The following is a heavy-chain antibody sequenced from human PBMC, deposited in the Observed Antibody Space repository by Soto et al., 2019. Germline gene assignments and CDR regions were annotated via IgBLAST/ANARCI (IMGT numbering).Heavy chain of an antibody. J-gene: IGHJ4*02. CDR2: ISAYNGNT. CDR3: SRVPPSIGVIDDY. Sequence: QVQLVQSGAEVKKPGASVKVSCKASGYTFTSYGISWVRQAPGQGLEWMGWISAYNGNTNYAQKLQGRVTMTTDTATITVHMELRTLRSDDTSVYYCSRVPPSIGVIDDYWGQGTLVSVSS. D-gene: IGHD3-16*02. V-gene: IGHV1-18*01. CDR1: GYTFTSYG.